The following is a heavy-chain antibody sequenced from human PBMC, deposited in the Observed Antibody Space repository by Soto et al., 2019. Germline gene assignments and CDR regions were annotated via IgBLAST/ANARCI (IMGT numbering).Heavy chain of an antibody. CDR1: GFTFSGCG. CDR2: ISGSSDII. Sequence: GGSLRLSCAASGFTFSGCGMTWVRQAPGKGLEWVSVISGSSDIIYYADSVKGRFTISRDNSKNTLYLQVNSLRADDTAVYYCAKGPYSSGGYSGMDVWGQGTTVTSP. D-gene: IGHD3-22*01. J-gene: IGHJ6*02. V-gene: IGHV3-23*01. CDR3: AKGPYSSGGYSGMDV.